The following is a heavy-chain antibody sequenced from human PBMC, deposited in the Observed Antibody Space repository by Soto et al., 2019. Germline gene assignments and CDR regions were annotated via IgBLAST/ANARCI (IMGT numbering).Heavy chain of an antibody. V-gene: IGHV1-8*01. J-gene: IGHJ5*02. CDR3: AREHYGTSAWFDP. CDR2: MNPNSGNT. Sequence: QVQLVQSGAEVKKPGASVKVSCKASGYTFPSYDINWVRQATGQGLEWMGWMNPNSGNTGYAQKFQGRVTMTRSTHISTAYMELSSLRSEAPAVYYCAREHYGTSAWFDPWGQGTLVTVSS. D-gene: IGHD3-10*01. CDR1: GYTFPSYD.